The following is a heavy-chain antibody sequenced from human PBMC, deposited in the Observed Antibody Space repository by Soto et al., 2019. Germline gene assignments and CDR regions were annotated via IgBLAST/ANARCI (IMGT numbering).Heavy chain of an antibody. CDR1: GGSISSYY. CDR3: ARQGIETREYYFDY. Sequence: PSETLSLTCTVSGGSISSYYWSWIRQPPGKGLEWIGYIYYSGSTNYNPSLKSRVTISVDTSKNQFSLKLSSVTAADTAVYYCARQGIETREYYFDYCGQGTLVTVSS. V-gene: IGHV4-59*08. J-gene: IGHJ4*02. CDR2: IYYSGST.